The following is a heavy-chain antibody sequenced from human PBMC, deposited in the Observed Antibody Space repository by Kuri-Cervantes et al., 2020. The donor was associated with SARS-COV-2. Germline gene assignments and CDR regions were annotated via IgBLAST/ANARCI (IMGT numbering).Heavy chain of an antibody. CDR2: INHSGST. J-gene: IGHJ1*01. CDR3: ARRGPTTVTTFTSLAEVGFQH. Sequence: ESLNISCAVYGGSFSGYYWSWIRQPPGKGLEWIGEINHSGSTNYNPSLKSRATISVDMSKNQFSLKLSSVTAADTAVYYCARRGPTTVTTFTSLAEVGFQHWGQGTLVTVSS. D-gene: IGHD4-17*01. V-gene: IGHV4-34*01. CDR1: GGSFSGYY.